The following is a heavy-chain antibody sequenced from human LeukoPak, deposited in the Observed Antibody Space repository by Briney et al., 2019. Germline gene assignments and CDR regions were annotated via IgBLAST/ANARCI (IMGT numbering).Heavy chain of an antibody. CDR1: GGSISSSSYY. CDR3: ARDPYYETTGYDAFAI. Sequence: SETLSLTCTVSGGSISSSSYYWGWIRQPPGKGLEWIGSIYYSGSTNYNPSLKSRVTISIDTSKNQLSLKLNSVTAADTAVYYCARDPYYETTGYDAFAIWGQGTMVTVSS. V-gene: IGHV4-39*07. CDR2: IYYSGST. D-gene: IGHD3-22*01. J-gene: IGHJ3*02.